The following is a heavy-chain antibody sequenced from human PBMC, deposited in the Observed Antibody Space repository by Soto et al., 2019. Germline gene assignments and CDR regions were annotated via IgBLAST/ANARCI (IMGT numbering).Heavy chain of an antibody. V-gene: IGHV3-23*01. J-gene: IGHJ5*02. CDR1: GFTFGTTD. CDR2: IDGSGGIT. Sequence: QLLQSGGGLVQPGGSLTLSCAASGFTFGTTDMSWVRQAPGEGLEWVSTIDGSGGITYYADSVKGRFTISRDNSRNTVYLQMNSLRGDDTALYYCVKHSGWFNTWGQGDLVTVSS. D-gene: IGHD3-10*01. CDR3: VKHSGWFNT.